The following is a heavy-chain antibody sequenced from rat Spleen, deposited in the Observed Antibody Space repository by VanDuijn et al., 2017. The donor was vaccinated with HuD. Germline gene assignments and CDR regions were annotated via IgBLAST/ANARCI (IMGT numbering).Heavy chain of an antibody. D-gene: IGHD4-4*01. CDR3: TRGGYFRY. CDR2: ISLYGWRN. J-gene: IGHJ2*01. CDR1: GFTFSNYG. Sequence: EVQLVESGGGLVQPGRSIKLSCAASGFTFSNYGMAWVRPAPTKGLEWVVTISLYGWRNFYQDSVKGRLTISIDTAKSSLKLQMNSLRSEDTATYYCTRGGYFRYWGQGVMVTVSS. V-gene: IGHV5-29*01.